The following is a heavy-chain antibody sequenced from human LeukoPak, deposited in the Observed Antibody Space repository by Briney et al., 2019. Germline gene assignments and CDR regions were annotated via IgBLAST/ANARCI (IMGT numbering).Heavy chain of an antibody. J-gene: IGHJ3*02. V-gene: IGHV1-46*01. CDR1: GYTFTSYY. CDR3: ARNYYDSGGYYGLDAFDI. CDR2: INPSGGRT. D-gene: IGHD3-22*01. Sequence: ASVKVSCKASGYTFTSYYMHWVRQAPGQGLEWMGLINPSGGRTTYAQKFQGRVTMTRDMSTSTVYMELSSLRSEDTAVYYCARNYYDSGGYYGLDAFDIWGQGTMVTVSS.